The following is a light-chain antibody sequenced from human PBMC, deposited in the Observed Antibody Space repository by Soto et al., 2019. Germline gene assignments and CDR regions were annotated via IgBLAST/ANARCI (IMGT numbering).Light chain of an antibody. V-gene: IGKV1-5*03. CDR2: KAS. CDR3: QHYNSYSEA. J-gene: IGKJ1*01. Sequence: EIQMTQSPYTLSGSVGDRVTITGRASQTISSWLAWYQQKTGKAPKLLIYKASTLKSGVPSRFSGSGSGTEFNLTISSLQPDDFATYYCQHYNSYSEAFGQGTKVDIK. CDR1: QTISSW.